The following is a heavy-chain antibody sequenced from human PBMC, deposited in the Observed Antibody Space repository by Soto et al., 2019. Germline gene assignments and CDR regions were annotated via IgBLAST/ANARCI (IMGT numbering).Heavy chain of an antibody. CDR3: ARDQTGITTTGGGRIDH. Sequence: QVQLVESGGGVVQPGRSLRLSCAASGFTFSTHAMQWVRQAPGKGLECVAIVSFDGRNKYYADSVKGRFTISRDNSKNTLYLQMSGLTPEDTAVYYCARDQTGITTTGGGRIDHWGQGTLVTVSS. D-gene: IGHD1-20*01. CDR1: GFTFSTHA. V-gene: IGHV3-30*04. CDR2: VSFDGRNK. J-gene: IGHJ4*02.